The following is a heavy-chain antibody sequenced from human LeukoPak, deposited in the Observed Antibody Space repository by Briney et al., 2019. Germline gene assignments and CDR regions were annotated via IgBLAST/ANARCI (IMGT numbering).Heavy chain of an antibody. CDR3: AKVGSAMVNFYYFDY. CDR1: GFTFSSYA. J-gene: IGHJ4*02. V-gene: IGHV3-23*01. CDR2: ISGSGGST. D-gene: IGHD5-18*01. Sequence: PGGSLRLSCAASGFTFSSYAMSWVRQAPGKGLEWVSAISGSGGSTYYADSVKGRFTISRDNSENTLYLQMNSLRAEDTAVYYCAKVGSAMVNFYYFDYWGQGTLVTVSS.